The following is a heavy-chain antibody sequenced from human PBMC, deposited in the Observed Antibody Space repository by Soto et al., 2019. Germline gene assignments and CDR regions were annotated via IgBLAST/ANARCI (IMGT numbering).Heavy chain of an antibody. CDR3: ARAPAGPTNPKKNYFDY. Sequence: SETLSLTCAFYVVSFSGYYWSWIRQPPGKGLEWIGEINHSGSTNYNPSLKSRVTISVDTSKDQFSLKLSSVTAADTAVYYCARAPAGPTNPKKNYFDYWGQGTLVTVSS. V-gene: IGHV4-34*01. CDR2: INHSGST. D-gene: IGHD2-2*01. CDR1: VVSFSGYY. J-gene: IGHJ4*02.